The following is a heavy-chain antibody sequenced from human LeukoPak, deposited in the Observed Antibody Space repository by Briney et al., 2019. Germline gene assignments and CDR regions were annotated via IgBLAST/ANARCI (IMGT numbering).Heavy chain of an antibody. Sequence: PSETLSLTCTVSGGSISSYYWNWIRQPPGKGLEWIGYIYYSGSTNYNPSLKSRVTISVDTSKNQFSLKLSSVTAADTAVYYCARAQYYYDSSGYYPDAFDIWGQGTMVTVSS. J-gene: IGHJ3*02. D-gene: IGHD3-22*01. CDR1: GGSISSYY. CDR3: ARAQYYYDSSGYYPDAFDI. CDR2: IYYSGST. V-gene: IGHV4-59*08.